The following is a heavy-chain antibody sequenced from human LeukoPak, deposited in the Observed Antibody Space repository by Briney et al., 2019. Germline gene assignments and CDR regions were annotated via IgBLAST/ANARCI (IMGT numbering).Heavy chain of an antibody. Sequence: GASVKVSCKASGYTFTGYYMHWVRQAPGQGLEWMGIVNPSGDSTNYAQDFQGRVTLTGDTSTSTVYMELSSLRSEDTAVYYCARVRDGYNDAYDIWGQGTMVTVTS. J-gene: IGHJ3*02. CDR1: GYTFTGYY. V-gene: IGHV1-46*01. D-gene: IGHD5-24*01. CDR2: VNPSGDST. CDR3: ARVRDGYNDAYDI.